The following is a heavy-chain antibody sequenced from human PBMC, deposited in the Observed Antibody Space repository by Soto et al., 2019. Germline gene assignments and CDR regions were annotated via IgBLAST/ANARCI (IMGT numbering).Heavy chain of an antibody. D-gene: IGHD1-26*01. Sequence: GGSLRLSCAASGFTFSSYAMSWVRQAPGKGLEWVSAISGSGGSTYYADSVKGRFTISRDNSKNTLYLQMNSLRAEDTAVYYCAKDLISGSYLNWGYYYYGMDVWGQGTTVTVSS. CDR2: ISGSGGST. CDR3: AKDLISGSYLNWGYYYYGMDV. V-gene: IGHV3-23*01. J-gene: IGHJ6*02. CDR1: GFTFSSYA.